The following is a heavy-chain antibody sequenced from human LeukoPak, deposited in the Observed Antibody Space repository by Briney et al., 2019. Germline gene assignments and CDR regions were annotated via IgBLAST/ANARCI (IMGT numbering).Heavy chain of an antibody. V-gene: IGHV1-2*02. CDR1: GYTFTDYY. Sequence: ASVKVSCKASGYTFTDYYMHWVRQAPGQGLEWMGWINPNSGGTNYAQKFQGRVTMTRDTSISTAYMELSRLRSDDTAVYYCARVLGYCSGGSCYSTTHGPTHFDYWGQGTLVTVSS. CDR2: INPNSGGT. J-gene: IGHJ4*02. D-gene: IGHD2-15*01. CDR3: ARVLGYCSGGSCYSTTHGPTHFDY.